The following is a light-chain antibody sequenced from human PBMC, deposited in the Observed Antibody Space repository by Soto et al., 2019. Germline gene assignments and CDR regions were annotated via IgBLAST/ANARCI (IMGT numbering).Light chain of an antibody. CDR3: QQSYTIPWT. Sequence: DIQMTQSPSSLSASVGDRVTITCRASQSFSNYLNWYQQKPGKAPKLLIYAEFNLQSGVPSRFSGSGSGTDFTLTNSSLQPEDFATYYCQQSYTIPWTFGQGTKVEIK. CDR2: AEF. J-gene: IGKJ1*01. CDR1: QSFSNY. V-gene: IGKV1-39*01.